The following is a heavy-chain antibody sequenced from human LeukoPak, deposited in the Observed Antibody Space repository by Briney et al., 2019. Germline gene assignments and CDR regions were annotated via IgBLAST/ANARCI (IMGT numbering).Heavy chain of an antibody. CDR2: INHSAST. V-gene: IGHV4-34*01. J-gene: IGHJ4*02. Sequence: SETLSLTCAVYVGSLSGYYWTWIRQPQWKGREWIGEINHSASTNYNPSLKSRVTISVDTSKNQFSLKLSSVTAADTAVYYCARETFYSDSSGYYHRYYFDYWGQGTLVTVSS. D-gene: IGHD3-22*01. CDR1: VGSLSGYY. CDR3: ARETFYSDSSGYYHRYYFDY.